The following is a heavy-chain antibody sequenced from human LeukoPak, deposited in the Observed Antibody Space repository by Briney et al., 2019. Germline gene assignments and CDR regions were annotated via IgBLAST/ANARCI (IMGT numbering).Heavy chain of an antibody. CDR2: ISGSGGST. Sequence: PGGSLRLSCAASGFTFSSYAMSWVRQAPGKGLEWVSAISGSGGSTYYADSVKGRFSISRDNSKNTLYLQMNSLRAEDTAVYYCAKDTPGRFLEWLYDYWGQGTLVTVSS. D-gene: IGHD3-3*01. CDR1: GFTFSSYA. CDR3: AKDTPGRFLEWLYDY. J-gene: IGHJ4*02. V-gene: IGHV3-23*01.